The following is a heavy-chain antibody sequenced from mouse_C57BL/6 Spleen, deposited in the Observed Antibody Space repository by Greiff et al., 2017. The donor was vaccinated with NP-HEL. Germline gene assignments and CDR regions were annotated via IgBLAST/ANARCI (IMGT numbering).Heavy chain of an antibody. CDR3: ARDGSSYGDAMDY. J-gene: IGHJ4*01. V-gene: IGHV1-80*01. CDR2: LYPGAGDT. Sequence: VQLQQSGAELVKPGASVKISCKASGYAFSSYWMNWVKQRPGTGLEWIGQLYPGAGDTTYTGKFTGKAPLTADKSSSTAYMQLSSLTSEDSAVYFCARDGSSYGDAMDYWGQGTSVTVSS. D-gene: IGHD1-1*01. CDR1: GYAFSSYW.